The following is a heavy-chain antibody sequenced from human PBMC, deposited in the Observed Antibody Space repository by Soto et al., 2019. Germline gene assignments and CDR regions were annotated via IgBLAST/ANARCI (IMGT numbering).Heavy chain of an antibody. V-gene: IGHV4-59*01. CDR3: ARVGRYYDSSGYSVDF. J-gene: IGHJ4*02. CDR1: AGSISSYY. Sequence: SETLSLTCTVSAGSISSYYWSWIRQPPGKGLEWIGYISYSGSTNYNPSLKSRVTISVGTSKNQLSLKLSSVTAADTAVYYCARVGRYYDSSGYSVDFWGQGTLVTVSS. D-gene: IGHD3-22*01. CDR2: ISYSGST.